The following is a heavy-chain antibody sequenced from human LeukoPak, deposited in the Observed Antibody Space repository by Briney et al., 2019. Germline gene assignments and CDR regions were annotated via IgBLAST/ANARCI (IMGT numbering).Heavy chain of an antibody. V-gene: IGHV4-59*01. J-gene: IGHJ5*02. CDR1: GGSMDNFY. CDR3: ARSLGTSYTSSWYWFDP. D-gene: IGHD6-13*01. CDR2: IYFSGST. Sequence: SETLSLTCTVSGGSMDNFYWTWIRQPPGKGLEWIGYIYFSGSTNYNPSLKSRVTISVDTSKNQFSLKLNSVTAADTAVYYCARSLGTSYTSSWYWFDPWGQGSLVIVSS.